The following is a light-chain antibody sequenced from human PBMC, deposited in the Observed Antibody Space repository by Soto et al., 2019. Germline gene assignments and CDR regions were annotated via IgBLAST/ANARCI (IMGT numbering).Light chain of an antibody. V-gene: IGKV1-27*01. J-gene: IGKJ4*01. CDR1: QGISNY. CDR3: QKYTNVPA. Sequence: QMTQSPSSLSASVGDRVTITCRASQGISNYLAWYQQIPGKVPKLLISAASTLQSGVPSRFSGSGSGTDFTLTISSLQPEDVATYYCQKYTNVPAFGGGTKVEIK. CDR2: AAS.